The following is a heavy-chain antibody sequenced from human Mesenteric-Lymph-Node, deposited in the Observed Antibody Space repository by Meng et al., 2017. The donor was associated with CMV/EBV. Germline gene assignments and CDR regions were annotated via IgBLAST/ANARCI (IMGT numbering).Heavy chain of an antibody. Sequence: GESLKISCAASGFTFSSYSMNWVRQAPGKGLEWVSSISSSSSYIYYADSVKGRFTISRDNAKNSLYLQMNSLRAEDTAVYYCARSTAMVKSWSIVVVVAAPEGLDYWGQGTLVTVS. J-gene: IGHJ4*02. CDR1: GFTFSSYS. D-gene: IGHD2-15*01. CDR2: ISSSSSYI. CDR3: ARSTAMVKSWSIVVVVAAPEGLDY. V-gene: IGHV3-21*01.